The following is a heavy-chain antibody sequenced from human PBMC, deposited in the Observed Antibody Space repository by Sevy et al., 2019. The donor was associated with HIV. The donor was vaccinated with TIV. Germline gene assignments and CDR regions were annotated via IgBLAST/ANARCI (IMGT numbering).Heavy chain of an antibody. Sequence: QAGGSLRLSCAASGFTFSSYGMHWVRQAPGKGLEWVAVISYDGSNKYYADSVKGRFTISRDNSKNTLYLQMNSLRAEDTAVYYCAKDRAAAGLRLYYYYGMDVWGQGTTVTISS. CDR1: GFTFSSYG. V-gene: IGHV3-30*18. CDR3: AKDRAAAGLRLYYYYGMDV. CDR2: ISYDGSNK. D-gene: IGHD6-13*01. J-gene: IGHJ6*02.